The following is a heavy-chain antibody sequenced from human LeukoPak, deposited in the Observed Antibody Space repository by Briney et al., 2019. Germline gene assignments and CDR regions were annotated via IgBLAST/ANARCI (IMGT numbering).Heavy chain of an antibody. J-gene: IGHJ5*02. CDR3: SSTFGSGSYLHS. V-gene: IGHV3-9*01. CDR2: ISWNGDTI. CDR1: GISFNRYD. D-gene: IGHD3-10*01. Sequence: GGSLRLSCAASGISFNRYDMSWVRLGPGKGLEWVSEISWNGDTIGYADSVKGRFIISRDNARRSLYLQMNSLRPEDTAFYYCSSTFGSGSYLHSWGQGTLVTVSS.